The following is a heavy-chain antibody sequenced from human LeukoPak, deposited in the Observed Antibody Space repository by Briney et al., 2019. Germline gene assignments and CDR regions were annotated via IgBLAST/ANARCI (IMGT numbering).Heavy chain of an antibody. CDR1: GDSISYFY. V-gene: IGHV4-4*07. CDR2: FSSSGTT. D-gene: IGHD6-13*01. CDR3: ARGVIAAGGKDFDY. Sequence: SETLSLTCSVSGDSISYFYWSWIRQAAGKGLGWIGRFSSSGTTDYNASLKSRVTMSVDTSKNQLSLKVISVTAADTAVYYCARGVIAAGGKDFDYWGQGNLVTVSS. J-gene: IGHJ4*02.